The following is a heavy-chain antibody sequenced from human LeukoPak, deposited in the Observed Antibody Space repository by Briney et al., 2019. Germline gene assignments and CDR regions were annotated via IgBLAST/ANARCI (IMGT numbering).Heavy chain of an antibody. V-gene: IGHV4-39*01. CDR2: IYYSGST. D-gene: IGHD6-19*01. J-gene: IGHJ4*02. CDR3: VRQRVGTVAGTCDY. Sequence: PSETLSLTCSVSGGSISSNTYYWGWIRQPPGKGLEWIGSIYYSGSTYYNPSLKSRVTISIDTSKNQFSLKLSSVTAADTAVYYCVRQRVGTVAGTCDYWGQGTLVTVSS. CDR1: GGSISSNTYY.